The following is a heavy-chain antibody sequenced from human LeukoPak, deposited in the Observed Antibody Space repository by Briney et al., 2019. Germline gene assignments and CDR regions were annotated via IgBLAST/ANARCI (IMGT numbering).Heavy chain of an antibody. CDR3: ARPSSGYYSGFDY. CDR2: IYPGDSDT. V-gene: IGHV5-51*01. CDR1: GYSFTSYW. D-gene: IGHD3-22*01. J-gene: IGHJ4*02. Sequence: GESLQISCQGSGYSFTSYWIGWVRQMPGKGLEWMGIIYPGDSDTRYSPSFQGQVTISADKSISTAYLQWSSLKASDTAMYYCARPSSGYYSGFDYWGQGTLVTVSS.